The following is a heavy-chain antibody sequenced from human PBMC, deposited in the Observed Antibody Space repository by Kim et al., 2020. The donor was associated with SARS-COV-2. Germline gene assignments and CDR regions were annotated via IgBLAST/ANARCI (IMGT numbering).Heavy chain of an antibody. D-gene: IGHD3-9*01. Sequence: SETLSLTCAVYGGSFSGYYWSWIRQPPGKGLEWIGEINHSGSTNYNPSLKSRVTISVDTSKNQFSLKLSSVTAADTAVYYCARGKHDILTGTSDYWGQGTLVTVSS. CDR3: ARGKHDILTGTSDY. CDR1: GGSFSGYY. J-gene: IGHJ4*02. CDR2: INHSGST. V-gene: IGHV4-34*01.